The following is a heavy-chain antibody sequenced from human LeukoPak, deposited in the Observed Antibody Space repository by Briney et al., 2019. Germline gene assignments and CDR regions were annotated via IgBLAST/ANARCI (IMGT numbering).Heavy chain of an antibody. Sequence: GASLRLSCAASGFTFSSYAMSWVRRAPGKGLEWVSAISGSGGSTYYADSVKGRFTISRDNSKNTLYLQMNSLRAEDTAVYYCAKYDILTGSPPFDPWGQGTLVTVSS. D-gene: IGHD3-9*01. CDR2: ISGSGGST. J-gene: IGHJ5*02. CDR3: AKYDILTGSPPFDP. V-gene: IGHV3-23*01. CDR1: GFTFSSYA.